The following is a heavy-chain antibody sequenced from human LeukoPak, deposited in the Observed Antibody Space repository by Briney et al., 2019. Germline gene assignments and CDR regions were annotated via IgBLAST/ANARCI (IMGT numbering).Heavy chain of an antibody. V-gene: IGHV4-59*01. CDR3: ARGSRLGVVERDAFDI. CDR1: GGSISSYY. Sequence: PSETLSLTCTVSGGSISSYYWSWVRQPPGKGLEWIGDIYYSGSTNYNPSLKSRVTISVDTSKHQSSLKLSSVTAADTAVYYCARGSRLGVVERDAFDIWGQGTMVTVSS. J-gene: IGHJ3*02. D-gene: IGHD3-3*01. CDR2: IYYSGST.